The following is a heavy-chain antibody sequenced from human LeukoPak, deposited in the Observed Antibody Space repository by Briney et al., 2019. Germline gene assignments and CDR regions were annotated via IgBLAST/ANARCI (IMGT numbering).Heavy chain of an antibody. D-gene: IGHD6-13*01. CDR3: ARCQIEAARTGPFDV. Sequence: PGGSLRLSCAASGFTFSVFAMTWVRQAPGKGLEWVSAFSATDGSAQYADSVKGRFTISRDSTINTLFLQMSSLRAEDTAVYYCARCQIEAARTGPFDVWGQGTMVSVSS. CDR2: FSATDGSA. CDR1: GFTFSVFA. J-gene: IGHJ3*01. V-gene: IGHV3-23*01.